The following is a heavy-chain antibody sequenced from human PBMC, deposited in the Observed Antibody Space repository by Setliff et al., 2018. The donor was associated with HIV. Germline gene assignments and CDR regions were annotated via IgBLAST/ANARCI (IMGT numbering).Heavy chain of an antibody. CDR2: ISGSGNRP. Sequence: PGGSLRLSCAASGFTFSSYAMSWVRQAPGKGLEWVSTISGSGNRPYYADSMKGRFTISRDNSKNTLYLQMNSLRPDDTAVYYCAKDDYWGQGTLVTVSS. CDR3: AKDDY. V-gene: IGHV3-23*01. J-gene: IGHJ4*02. CDR1: GFTFSSYA.